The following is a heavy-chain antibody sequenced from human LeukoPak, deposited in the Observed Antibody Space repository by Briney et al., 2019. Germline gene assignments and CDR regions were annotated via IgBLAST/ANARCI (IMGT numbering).Heavy chain of an antibody. D-gene: IGHD3-10*01. CDR3: ARGRVYFYGSGSRYLDDAFDV. Sequence: PWETLSLTCSVSGDSISSYYWSWIRQSPEKGLEWVGCISYGGNTKYNPSLKSRVTISADTSKFSLKLSSVTAADTAVYYCARGRVYFYGSGSRYLDDAFDVWGRGTTVTVSS. CDR2: ISYGGNT. V-gene: IGHV4-59*01. J-gene: IGHJ3*01. CDR1: GDSISSYY.